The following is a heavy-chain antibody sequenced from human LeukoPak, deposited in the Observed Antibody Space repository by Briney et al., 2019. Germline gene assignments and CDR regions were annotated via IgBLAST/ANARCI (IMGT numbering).Heavy chain of an antibody. Sequence: PSETLSLTCTVSGGSISSYYWSWIRQPPGKGLEWIGYIYYSGSTNYNPPLKSRVTISVDTSKNQFSLKLSSVTAADTAVYYCAREIDCSGGSCYYGMDVWGQGTTVTVSS. CDR2: IYYSGST. CDR1: GGSISSYY. CDR3: AREIDCSGGSCYYGMDV. J-gene: IGHJ6*02. D-gene: IGHD2-15*01. V-gene: IGHV4-59*01.